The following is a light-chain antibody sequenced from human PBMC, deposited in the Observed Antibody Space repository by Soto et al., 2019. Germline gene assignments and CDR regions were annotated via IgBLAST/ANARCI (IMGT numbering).Light chain of an antibody. CDR3: QQRSNWPSLT. V-gene: IGKV3-11*01. CDR1: QSVGSY. J-gene: IGKJ4*01. Sequence: EIVLIQSPATLSLSPGERATPSCRASQSVGSYLAWYQHKPGQAPRLLISDASNRATGIPARFSGSGSETDFTLTISSLEPEDSAVYYCQQRSNWPSLTFGGGTKVEIK. CDR2: DAS.